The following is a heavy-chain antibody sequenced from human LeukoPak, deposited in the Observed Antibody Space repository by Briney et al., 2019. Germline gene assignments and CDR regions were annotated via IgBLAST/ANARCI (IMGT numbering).Heavy chain of an antibody. Sequence: SETLSLTCAVYGGSFSGYYWSWIRQPPGKGLEWIGEINHSGSTNYNPSLKSLVTISVDTSKNQFSLKLSSVTAADTAVYYCAKGPYYNILTATIRVRNAFDIWGHGTMVIVSS. V-gene: IGHV4-34*01. CDR2: INHSGST. CDR1: GGSFSGYY. J-gene: IGHJ3*02. CDR3: AKGPYYNILTATIRVRNAFDI. D-gene: IGHD3-9*01.